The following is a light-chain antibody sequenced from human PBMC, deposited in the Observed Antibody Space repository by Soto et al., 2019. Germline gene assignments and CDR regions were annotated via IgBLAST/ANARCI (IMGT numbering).Light chain of an antibody. CDR3: QQYENRPT. V-gene: IGKV1-33*01. CDR1: QNINNY. Sequence: DVQMTQTKSSLSASVGDRVTITCQASQNINNYLNWYQQKPGRAPKLLIYDASNLEAGVPSRFRGSGSGTDFTFTISRLQPEDIATYYCQQYENRPTFGQETRLEI. CDR2: DAS. J-gene: IGKJ5*01.